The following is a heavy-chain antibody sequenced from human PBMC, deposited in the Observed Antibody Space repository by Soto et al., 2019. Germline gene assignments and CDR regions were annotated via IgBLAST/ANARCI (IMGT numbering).Heavy chain of an antibody. CDR2: IIPIFGTA. CDR3: ALPGETAGVYFDY. Sequence: QVQLVQSGAEVKKPGASVKVSCKASGYTFTSYYMHWVRQAPGQGLEWMGGIIPIFGTANYAQKFQGRVTITADESTSTAYMELSSLRSEDTAVYYCALPGETAGVYFDYWGQGTLVTVSS. D-gene: IGHD4-17*01. V-gene: IGHV1-69*01. J-gene: IGHJ4*02. CDR1: GYTFTSYY.